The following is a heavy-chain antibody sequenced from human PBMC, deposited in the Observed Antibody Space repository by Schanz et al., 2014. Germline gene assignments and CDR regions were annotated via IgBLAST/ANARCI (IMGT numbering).Heavy chain of an antibody. Sequence: EVQLVEYGGGLVQPGASLRLSCAASGFTFSAYWMAWVRQAPGKGLEWVAAINQAASVQYYVDSVKGRFTISRDDAKNSHYLQMNSLRVEDTAVFYCVKIGYTHWSLDDWGQGILVTVSS. V-gene: IGHV3-7*01. CDR1: GFTFSAYW. D-gene: IGHD6-13*01. CDR2: INQAASVQ. J-gene: IGHJ4*02. CDR3: VKIGYTHWSLDD.